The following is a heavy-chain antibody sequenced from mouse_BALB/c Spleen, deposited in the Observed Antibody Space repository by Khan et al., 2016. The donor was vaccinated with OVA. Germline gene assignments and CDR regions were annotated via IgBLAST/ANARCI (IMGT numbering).Heavy chain of an antibody. CDR3: TRGGHGSPFDY. D-gene: IGHD1-1*01. CDR1: GYTFTDYN. V-gene: IGHV1-18*01. J-gene: IGHJ2*01. Sequence: VQLKESGPELVKPGASVKISCKASGYTFTDYNMDWVKQSPGKSLEWIGDITPNNGGTISNQKFKGKATLTVDTSSSTASLELRRLTSEDTAVYYCTRGGHGSPFDYWGQGTTLTVSS. CDR2: ITPNNGGT.